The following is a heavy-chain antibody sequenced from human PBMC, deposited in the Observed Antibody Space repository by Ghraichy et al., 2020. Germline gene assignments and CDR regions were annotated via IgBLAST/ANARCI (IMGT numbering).Heavy chain of an antibody. J-gene: IGHJ3*02. CDR1: GYSFTNSW. CDR2: IYPGDSDT. D-gene: IGHD2-8*02. V-gene: IGHV5-51*01. CDR3: ARHIVLVGGAFDI. Sequence: ESLNISCAGSGYSFTNSWIGWVRQMPGKGLEWMGIIYPGDSDTRYSPSFQGQVTISADESISTAYLQWSSLKASDTAIYYCARHIVLVGGAFDIWGQGTMVTVSS.